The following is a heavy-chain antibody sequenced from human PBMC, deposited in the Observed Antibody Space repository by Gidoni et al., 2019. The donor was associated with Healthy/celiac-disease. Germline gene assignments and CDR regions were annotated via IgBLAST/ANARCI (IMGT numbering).Heavy chain of an antibody. J-gene: IGHJ2*01. CDR3: AKDRTPIPHTIRGPNWYFDL. CDR2: ISYDGSNK. V-gene: IGHV3-30*18. Sequence: QVQLVESGGGVVQPGRSLRLSCAASGFTFSSYGMHWVRQAPGKGLEWVAVISYDGSNKYDADSVKGRFTISRDNSKNTLYLQMNSLRAEDTAVYYCAKDRTPIPHTIRGPNWYFDLWGRGTLVTVSS. D-gene: IGHD3-9*01. CDR1: GFTFSSYG.